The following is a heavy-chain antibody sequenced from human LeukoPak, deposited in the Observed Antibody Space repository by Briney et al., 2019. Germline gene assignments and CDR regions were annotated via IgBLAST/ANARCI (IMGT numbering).Heavy chain of an antibody. J-gene: IGHJ3*02. CDR2: INPSGGST. V-gene: IGHV1-46*01. CDR1: GYTVTSYY. CDR3: ASALAYCGGDCYSVFAAFDI. D-gene: IGHD2-21*02. Sequence: ASVKVSCKASGYTVTSYYMHWVRQAPGQGLEWMGIINPSGGSTSYAQKVQGRVTMTRDTSTSTVYMELSSLRSEDTAVYYCASALAYCGGDCYSVFAAFDIWGQGTMVTVSS.